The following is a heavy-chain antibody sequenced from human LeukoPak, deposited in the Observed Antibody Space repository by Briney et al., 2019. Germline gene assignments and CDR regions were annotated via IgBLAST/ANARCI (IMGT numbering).Heavy chain of an antibody. D-gene: IGHD2-2*02. J-gene: IGHJ6*04. Sequence: PGGSLRLSCAASGFIFSNGWMSWVRQAPGKGLERVGRIKSRTDGGTTDYAAPVKGRFIISRDDSKNTLYLQMNSLKTEDTAVYYCTTVYCSSTSCYSPRMDVWGKGTTVTVSS. V-gene: IGHV3-15*01. CDR1: GFIFSNGW. CDR3: TTVYCSSTSCYSPRMDV. CDR2: IKSRTDGGTT.